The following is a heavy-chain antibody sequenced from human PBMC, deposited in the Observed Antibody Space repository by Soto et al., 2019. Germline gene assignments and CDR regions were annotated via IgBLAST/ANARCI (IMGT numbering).Heavy chain of an antibody. J-gene: IGHJ6*02. D-gene: IGHD3-10*01. CDR1: GLTFSSYD. V-gene: IGHV3-13*04. CDR2: IGTAGDT. CDR3: ARGQSRITMVRGVRAYYYGMDV. Sequence: EVQLVESGGGLVQPGGSLRLSCAASGLTFSSYDMHWVRQATGKGLEWVSAIGTAGDTYYPGSVKGRFTISRENAKNSLYLQMNSLRAGDTAVYYCARGQSRITMVRGVRAYYYGMDVWGQGTTVTVSS.